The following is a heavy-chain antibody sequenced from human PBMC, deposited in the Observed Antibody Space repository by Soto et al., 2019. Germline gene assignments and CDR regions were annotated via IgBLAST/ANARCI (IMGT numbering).Heavy chain of an antibody. CDR2: IYSSGST. CDR1: GGAISSYY. Sequence: TSDTLSLTCTVSGGAISSYYWTWIRQPAVKGLEWIGRIYSSGSTKYNPSLQSRVTMSLDTSKNQFSLRLTSVTAADTAVYYCARGERFCGWFVTCSKGNSVTVSS. CDR3: ARGERFCGWFVT. V-gene: IGHV4-4*07. J-gene: IGHJ5*01. D-gene: IGHD3-3*01.